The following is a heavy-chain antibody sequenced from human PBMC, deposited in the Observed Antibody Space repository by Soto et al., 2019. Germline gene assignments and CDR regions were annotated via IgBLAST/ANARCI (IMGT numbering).Heavy chain of an antibody. V-gene: IGHV1-18*01. Sequence: KLVQSGAEVKKPGASVKVSCQTSGYTFFSYAITWVRQAPGQGLEWMGWVSGYNGHTNYAQKFQERVTMTRDISTTTVFMEVRNVRSDDTAVYYCARFLGPTSSENWFDPWGQGTLVTVSS. CDR2: VSGYNGHT. D-gene: IGHD1-26*01. CDR3: ARFLGPTSSENWFDP. CDR1: GYTFFSYA. J-gene: IGHJ5*02.